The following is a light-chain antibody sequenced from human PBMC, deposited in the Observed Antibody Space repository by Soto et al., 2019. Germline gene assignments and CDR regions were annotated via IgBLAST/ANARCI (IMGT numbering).Light chain of an antibody. CDR1: QSVSCSY. Sequence: EIVLTQSPGTLSLSPGERATLSCRASQSVSCSYLAWYQQKPGQAPRLLIFGASTRATGIPDRFSGSGSGTDFTLTISRLEPEDFAVYFCQQYGGSPRTFGQGTKVEIK. V-gene: IGKV3-20*01. J-gene: IGKJ1*01. CDR2: GAS. CDR3: QQYGGSPRT.